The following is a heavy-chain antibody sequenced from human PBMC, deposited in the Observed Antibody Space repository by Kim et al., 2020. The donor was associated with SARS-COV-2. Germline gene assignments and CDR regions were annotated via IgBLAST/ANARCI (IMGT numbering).Heavy chain of an antibody. CDR1: GGSISSSSYY. Sequence: SETLSLTCTVSGGSISSSSYYWGWIRQPPGKGLEWIGSIYYSGSTYYNPSLKSRVTISVDTSKNQFSLKLSSVTAADTAVYYCAREGLFGELRIDWFDPWGQGTLVTVSS. J-gene: IGHJ5*02. CDR2: IYYSGST. D-gene: IGHD3-10*02. V-gene: IGHV4-39*02. CDR3: AREGLFGELRIDWFDP.